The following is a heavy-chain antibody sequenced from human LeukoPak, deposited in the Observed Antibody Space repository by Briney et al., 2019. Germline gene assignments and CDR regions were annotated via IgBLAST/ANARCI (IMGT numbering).Heavy chain of an antibody. Sequence: ASVKVSCKASGYTFTGYYMHWVRQAPGQGLEWMGIINPSGGSTSYAQKFQGRVTMTRDMSTSTVYMELSSLRSEDTAVYYCARECGYSSGWPPGPTGYYYYMDVWGKGTTVTVSS. V-gene: IGHV1-46*01. CDR1: GYTFTGYY. D-gene: IGHD6-19*01. CDR2: INPSGGST. J-gene: IGHJ6*03. CDR3: ARECGYSSGWPPGPTGYYYYMDV.